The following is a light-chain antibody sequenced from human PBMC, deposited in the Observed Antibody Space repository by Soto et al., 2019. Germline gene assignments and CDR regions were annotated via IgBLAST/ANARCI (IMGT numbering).Light chain of an antibody. V-gene: IGKV1-39*01. CDR1: QAINNY. Sequence: DIQMTQSPSSLSASVGDRVTITCRTSQAINNYLNWYRQKPGKVPEVLIYGASSLQDGVSSRFTGSASRTYFTLTISSLLPEDFATYYCQQVYDFPHTFGQGTKVEV. CDR3: QQVYDFPHT. J-gene: IGKJ2*01. CDR2: GAS.